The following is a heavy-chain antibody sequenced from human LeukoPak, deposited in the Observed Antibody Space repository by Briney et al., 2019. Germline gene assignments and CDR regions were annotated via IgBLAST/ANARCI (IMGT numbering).Heavy chain of an antibody. CDR3: ARDPLLGYSSSSDAFDI. V-gene: IGHV4-59*01. J-gene: IGHJ3*02. D-gene: IGHD6-13*01. CDR2: IYYSGST. CDR1: GGSISSYY. Sequence: PSETLSLTCTVSGGSISSYYWSWIRQPPGKGLEWIGYIYYSGSTNYNPSLKSRVTISVDTSKNQFSLKLSSVTAADTAVYYCARDPLLGYSSSSDAFDIWGQATMVTVSS.